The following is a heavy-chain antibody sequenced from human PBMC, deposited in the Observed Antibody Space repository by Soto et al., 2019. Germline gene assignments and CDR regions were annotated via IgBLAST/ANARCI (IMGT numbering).Heavy chain of an antibody. Sequence: SETLSLTCDVSGGSISSSSWWTWVRQSPGKGLEWIGEIYHAGSPNYNPSFQSRVTILADKSKNHFSLRLTSVTAADTAVYYCARHAYYYDSWGQGTLVTVSS. V-gene: IGHV4-4*02. CDR2: IYHAGSP. J-gene: IGHJ4*02. CDR3: ARHAYYYDS. D-gene: IGHD3-22*01. CDR1: GGSISSSSW.